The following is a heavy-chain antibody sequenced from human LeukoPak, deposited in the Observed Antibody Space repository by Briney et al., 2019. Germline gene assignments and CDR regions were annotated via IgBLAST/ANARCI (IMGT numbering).Heavy chain of an antibody. CDR3: ARDRASAASDYYYYMDV. D-gene: IGHD6-25*01. CDR2: IYYSGST. CDR1: GGSISSSSYY. V-gene: IGHV4-39*07. Sequence: SETLSLTCTVSGGSISSSSYYWGWIRQPPGKGLEWIGSIYYSGSTYYNPSLKSRVTISVDTSKNQFSLKVFSVTAADTAVYFCARDRASAASDYYYYMDVWGKGTTVTVSS. J-gene: IGHJ6*03.